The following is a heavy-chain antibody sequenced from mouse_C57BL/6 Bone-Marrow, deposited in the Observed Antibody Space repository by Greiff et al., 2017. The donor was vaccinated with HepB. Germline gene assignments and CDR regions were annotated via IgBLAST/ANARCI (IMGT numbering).Heavy chain of an antibody. Sequence: EVQRVESGGGLVQPKGSLKLSCAASGFSFNTYAMNWVRQAPGKGLEWVAHIRSKSNNYATYYAYSVKDRFTISRADSEIMLYLQMNNLKTADTAMYYFVRPGYYYGSSYEYFDVWGTGTTVTVSS. CDR3: VRPGYYYGSSYEYFDV. CDR1: GFSFNTYA. D-gene: IGHD1-1*01. J-gene: IGHJ1*03. V-gene: IGHV10-1*01. CDR2: IRSKSNNYAT.